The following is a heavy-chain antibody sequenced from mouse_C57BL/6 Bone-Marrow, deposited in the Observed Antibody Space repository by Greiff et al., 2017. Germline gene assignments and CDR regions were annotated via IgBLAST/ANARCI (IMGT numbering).Heavy chain of an antibody. J-gene: IGHJ4*01. V-gene: IGHV3-6*01. CDR3: ARYGTYDWDVGYYAMDY. CDR1: GYSITSGYY. CDR2: ISYDGSN. Sequence: EVKLQESGPGLVKPSQSLSLTCSVTGYSITSGYYWNWIRQFPGNKLEWMGYISYDGSNNYNPSLKNRISITRDTSKNQFFLKLNSVTTEDTATYYCARYGTYDWDVGYYAMDYWGQGTSVTVSS. D-gene: IGHD2-10*02.